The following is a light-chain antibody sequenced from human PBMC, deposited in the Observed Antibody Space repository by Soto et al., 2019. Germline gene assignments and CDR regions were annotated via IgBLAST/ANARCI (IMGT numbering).Light chain of an antibody. J-gene: IGLJ1*01. CDR2: ENN. CDR1: SSNIGAGYE. CDR3: QSYDSSLSGYV. V-gene: IGLV1-40*01. Sequence: QSVLTQPPSVSEAPGPRVTISCTGSSSNIGAGYEAHWYQQVPGTAPKLLIYENNNRPSEVPDRFSGSKSGTSASLAITGLQAEDEAEYYCQSYDSSLSGYVFGTGTKLTVL.